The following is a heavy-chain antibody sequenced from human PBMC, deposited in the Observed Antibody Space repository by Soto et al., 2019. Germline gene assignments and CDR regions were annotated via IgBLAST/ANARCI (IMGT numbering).Heavy chain of an antibody. D-gene: IGHD3-22*01. CDR1: GFTFSSYA. CDR2: ISGSGGST. CDR3: AKDHYITMIVVVKPKFDP. Sequence: GESLKISCAASGFTFSSYAMSWVRQAPGKGLEWVSAISGSGGSTYYADSVKGRFTISRDNSKNTLYLQMNSLRAEDTAVYYCAKDHYITMIVVVKPKFDPWGQGTLVTVSS. J-gene: IGHJ5*02. V-gene: IGHV3-23*01.